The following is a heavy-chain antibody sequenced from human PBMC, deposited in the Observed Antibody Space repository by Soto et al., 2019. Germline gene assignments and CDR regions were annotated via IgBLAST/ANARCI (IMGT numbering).Heavy chain of an antibody. Sequence: ASVKVSCKASGYTFTSYYMHWVRQAPGQGLEWMGTINPSGGSTGYAQKFQGRVTMTRDTSTSTVYMDLSSLRSEDTAVYYCARSPSSGWYYFDYWGQGALVTVSS. CDR2: INPSGGST. J-gene: IGHJ4*02. V-gene: IGHV1-46*01. CDR1: GYTFTSYY. D-gene: IGHD6-19*01. CDR3: ARSPSSGWYYFDY.